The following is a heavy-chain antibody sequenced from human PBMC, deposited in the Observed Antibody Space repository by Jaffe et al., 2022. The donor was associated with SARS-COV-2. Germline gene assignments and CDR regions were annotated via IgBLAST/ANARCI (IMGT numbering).Heavy chain of an antibody. CDR2: ISWNSGRI. CDR1: GFTFDDFA. V-gene: IGHV3-9*01. D-gene: IGHD3-10*01. CDR3: AKGTGFGELSLVGAFDM. J-gene: IGHJ3*02. Sequence: ELQLEESGGGLVQPGRSLRLSCATSGFTFDDFAMHWVRQAPGKGLEWVSGISWNSGRIGYADSVKGRFTISRDNAKNSLYLQMNSLRAEDTALYYCAKGTGFGELSLVGAFDMWGQGTMVTVSS.